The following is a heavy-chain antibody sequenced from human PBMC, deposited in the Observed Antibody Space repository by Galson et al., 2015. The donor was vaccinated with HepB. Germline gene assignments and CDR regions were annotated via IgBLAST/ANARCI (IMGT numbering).Heavy chain of an antibody. CDR3: ARDSSGPVYGMDV. CDR1: GYTFTNYA. D-gene: IGHD3-3*01. V-gene: IGHV7-4-1*02. Sequence: SVKVSCKASGYTFTNYAMNWVRQAPGQGLEWMGWINTNTGNPTYAQGFTGRFVFSLDTFVSTAYLQISSLKAEDTAVYYCARDSSGPVYGMDVWGQGTTVTVSS. J-gene: IGHJ6*02. CDR2: INTNTGNP.